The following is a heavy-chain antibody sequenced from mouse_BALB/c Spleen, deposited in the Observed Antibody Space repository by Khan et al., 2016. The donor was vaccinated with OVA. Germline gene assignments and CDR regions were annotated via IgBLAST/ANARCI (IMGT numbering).Heavy chain of an antibody. CDR3: ARDNPYAMDY. V-gene: IGHV7-3*02. Sequence: EVELVESGGGLVQPGGSLRLSCATSGFTFTDYYMSWVRQPPGKALEWLGFIRNKANLYTTEYSASVKGRLTISRDNSQSILYRQMNTLRAEDSATYYCARDNPYAMDYWGQGTSVTVSS. J-gene: IGHJ4*01. CDR1: GFTFTDYY. CDR2: IRNKANLYTT.